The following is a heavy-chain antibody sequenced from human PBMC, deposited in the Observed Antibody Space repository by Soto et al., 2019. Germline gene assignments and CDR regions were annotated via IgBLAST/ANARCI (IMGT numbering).Heavy chain of an antibody. CDR1: GGTLNSKP. Sequence: QVQLVQSGAEVKKPGSSLKVSCKVFGGTLNSKPIAWVRQAPGQGIEWVGGIVPLSDRTNYAQQLQGRVTVTAGGPTCTVYVQFSNLKSHHTAAYYGSRQSGRDCHSGGGCFSLEVGGQGSLITASS. CDR3: SRQSGRDCHSGGGCFSLEV. V-gene: IGHV1-69*01. D-gene: IGHD2-15*01. J-gene: IGHJ4*02. CDR2: IVPLSDRT.